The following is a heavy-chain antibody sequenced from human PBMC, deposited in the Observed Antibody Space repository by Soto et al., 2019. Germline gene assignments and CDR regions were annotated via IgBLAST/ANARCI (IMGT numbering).Heavy chain of an antibody. D-gene: IGHD1-26*01. J-gene: IGHJ4*02. V-gene: IGHV3-74*01. Sequence: EVQLVESGGGLVQPGGSLRLSCAASGFTFSSYWMHWVRQGPGKGLVWVSRTNGDGSTTSYADSVKGRFTISRDNAKNTLYLQMKSLRDEDTAVYYCARVGTGSYHFDFWGQGTMVTVSS. CDR1: GFTFSSYW. CDR2: TNGDGSTT. CDR3: ARVGTGSYHFDF.